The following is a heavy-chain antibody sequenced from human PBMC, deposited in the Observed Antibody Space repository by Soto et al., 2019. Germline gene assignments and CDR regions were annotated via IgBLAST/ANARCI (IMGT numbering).Heavy chain of an antibody. CDR3: AISQDRGGRTTFIY. V-gene: IGHV3-9*01. Sequence: ALSLSCAVSGFTFDDNAMHWGRQAPEKGLEWVSGINWKSDIGYVDSVKGRFTISRDNAVNSLYLQMNSLRAEDTALYYCAISQDRGGRTTFIYWGQGTQVTVSS. CDR2: INWKSDI. D-gene: IGHD3-16*01. J-gene: IGHJ4*02. CDR1: GFTFDDNA.